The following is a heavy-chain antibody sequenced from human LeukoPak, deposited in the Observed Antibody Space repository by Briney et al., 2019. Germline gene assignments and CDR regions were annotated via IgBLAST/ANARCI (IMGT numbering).Heavy chain of an antibody. V-gene: IGHV4-59*08. CDR2: IYYSGST. CDR3: ARGRIAVAGSLDY. CDR1: GGSISSYY. D-gene: IGHD6-19*01. J-gene: IGHJ4*02. Sequence: SETLSLTCTVSGGSISSYYWSWIRQPPGKGLEWIGYIYYSGSTNYNPSLKGRVTISVDTSKNQFSLKLSSVTAADTAVYYCARGRIAVAGSLDYWGQGTLVTVSS.